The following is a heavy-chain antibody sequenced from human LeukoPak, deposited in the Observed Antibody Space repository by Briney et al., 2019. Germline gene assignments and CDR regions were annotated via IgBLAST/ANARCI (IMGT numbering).Heavy chain of an antibody. CDR3: ARASRDTAMANYYFDY. CDR2: ISHSGST. V-gene: IGHV4-34*01. CDR1: GGSFSGFYWSDYY. D-gene: IGHD5-18*01. J-gene: IGHJ4*02. Sequence: SETLPLTCAVYGGSFSGFYWSDYYWSWIRQPPGKGLEWIGEISHSGSTNYSPSLKSRVTMSVDTSKNQFSLKLRSVTAADTAVYYCARASRDTAMANYYFDYWGQGTLVTVSS.